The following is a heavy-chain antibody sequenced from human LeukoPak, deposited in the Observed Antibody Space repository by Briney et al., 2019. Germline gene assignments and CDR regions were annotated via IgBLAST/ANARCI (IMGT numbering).Heavy chain of an antibody. CDR3: AKDLGYSSGWYHDY. Sequence: PGGSLRLSCEASGFTFSTYAMSWVRQAPGKGLEWVSSISGNSGSTYYADSVKGRFTISRDNSKNTLFLQMNSLRAEDTALYYCAKDLGYSSGWYHDYWGQGTLVTVSS. V-gene: IGHV3-23*01. J-gene: IGHJ4*02. CDR2: ISGNSGST. D-gene: IGHD6-19*01. CDR1: GFTFSTYA.